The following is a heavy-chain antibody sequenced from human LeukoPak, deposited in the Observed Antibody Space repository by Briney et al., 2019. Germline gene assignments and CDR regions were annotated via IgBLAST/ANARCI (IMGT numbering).Heavy chain of an antibody. CDR2: ISAYNGNT. D-gene: IGHD3-3*01. CDR1: GYTFTSYG. CDR3: ARDGANYDFWSGYWPAEYFQH. V-gene: IGHV1-18*01. Sequence: GASVKVSCKASGYTFTSYGISWVRQAPGQGLEWMGWISAYNGNTNYAQILQGRVTMTTDTSTSTAYMELRSLRSDDTAVYYCARDGANYDFWSGYWPAEYFQHWGQGTLVTVSS. J-gene: IGHJ1*01.